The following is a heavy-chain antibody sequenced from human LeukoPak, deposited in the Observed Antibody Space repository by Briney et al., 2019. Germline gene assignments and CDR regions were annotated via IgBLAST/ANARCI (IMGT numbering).Heavy chain of an antibody. V-gene: IGHV1-2*02. CDR3: ARGRPSGWTHYFDS. D-gene: IGHD6-19*01. J-gene: IGHJ4*02. Sequence: ASVKVSFKASGYTFTGYYMHWVRQAPGQGLEWMGWINPNSGGTNYAQKFQGRVTMTRGTSISTAYMELSRLRSDDTAVYYCARGRPSGWTHYFDSWGQGTLVTVSS. CDR1: GYTFTGYY. CDR2: INPNSGGT.